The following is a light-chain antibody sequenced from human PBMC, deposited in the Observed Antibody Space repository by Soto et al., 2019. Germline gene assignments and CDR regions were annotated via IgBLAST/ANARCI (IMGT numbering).Light chain of an antibody. Sequence: QSVLTQPASVSGSPGQSITISCTGTRSDVGGYSYVSWYQQHPGKAPKLIIYEVNKRPSGVSDRFSGSKSGDTAPLTISGLQPEDEADYSCSSFTDTNTPFVFGSGTKVTVL. CDR3: SSFTDTNTPFV. CDR2: EVN. V-gene: IGLV2-14*01. CDR1: RSDVGGYSY. J-gene: IGLJ1*01.